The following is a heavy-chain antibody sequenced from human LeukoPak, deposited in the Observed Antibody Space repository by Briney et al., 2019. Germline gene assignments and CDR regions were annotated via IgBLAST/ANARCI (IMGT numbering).Heavy chain of an antibody. V-gene: IGHV6-1*01. CDR3: ARGLSIAANPIYYYYGMDV. J-gene: IGHJ6*02. CDR1: GDSVSSNSAA. Sequence: SQALSLTCAISGDSVSSNSAAWNWIRQSPSRGLEWLGRTYYRSKWYNDYAVSVKSRITINPDTSKNQFSLQLNSVTPEDTAVYYCARGLSIAANPIYYYYGMDVWGQGTTVTVSS. D-gene: IGHD6-6*01. CDR2: TYYRSKWYN.